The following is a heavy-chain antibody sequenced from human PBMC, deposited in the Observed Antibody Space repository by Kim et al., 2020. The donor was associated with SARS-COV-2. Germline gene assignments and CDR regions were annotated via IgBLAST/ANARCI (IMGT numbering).Heavy chain of an antibody. Sequence: GGSLRLSCAASGFIVSSNYMSWVRQAPGKGLEWVSVIYSGGSTYDADSVKGRFTISRDNSKNLLYLQRNSLRAEDTAVYYCARDATDYGDYWSGYYYGMDVWGQGTTVTVSS. CDR2: IYSGGST. CDR1: GFIVSSNY. V-gene: IGHV3-66*01. CDR3: ARDATDYGDYWSGYYYGMDV. D-gene: IGHD4-17*01. J-gene: IGHJ6*02.